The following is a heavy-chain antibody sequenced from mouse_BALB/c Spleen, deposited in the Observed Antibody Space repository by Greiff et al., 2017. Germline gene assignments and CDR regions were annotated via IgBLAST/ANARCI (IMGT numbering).Heavy chain of an antibody. D-gene: IGHD1-1*01. J-gene: IGHJ2*01. Sequence: EVHLVESGPELVKPGASVKISCKASGYTFTDYKMHWVKQSHGKGLEWIGYIYPYNGGTGYNQKFKSKATLTVDNSSSTAYMELRSLTSEDSAVYYCARGSSYALDYWCQGTTLTVSS. CDR3: ARGSSYALDY. V-gene: IGHV1S29*02. CDR2: IYPYNGGT. CDR1: GYTFTDYK.